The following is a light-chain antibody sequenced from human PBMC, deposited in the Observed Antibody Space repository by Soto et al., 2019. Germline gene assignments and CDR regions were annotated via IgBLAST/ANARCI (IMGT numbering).Light chain of an antibody. Sequence: EIVLTQSPGTLSLSPGERATLSCRASQSVSNNYLAWHQQKPGQAPRLLIYGESNRATGIPDRFSGSGSGTDFTLTISRLEPEDFAVYYCQQYGSSGTFGQGTKVDIK. J-gene: IGKJ1*01. CDR2: GES. CDR3: QQYGSSGT. V-gene: IGKV3-20*01. CDR1: QSVSNNY.